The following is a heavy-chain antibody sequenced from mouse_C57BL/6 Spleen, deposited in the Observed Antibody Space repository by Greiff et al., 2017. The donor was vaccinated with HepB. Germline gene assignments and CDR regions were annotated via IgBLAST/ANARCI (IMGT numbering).Heavy chain of an antibody. CDR1: GYTFTSYW. CDR3: ARKTGTGAMDY. CDR2: IDPSDIYT. J-gene: IGHJ4*01. Sequence: QVQLQQPGAELVKPGASVKLSCKASGYTFTSYWMQWVKQRPGQGLEWIGEIDPSDIYTNYNQKFKGKATLTVDTSSSTAYMQLSSLTSEDSAVYYCARKTGTGAMDYWGQGTSVTVSS. V-gene: IGHV1-50*01. D-gene: IGHD4-1*01.